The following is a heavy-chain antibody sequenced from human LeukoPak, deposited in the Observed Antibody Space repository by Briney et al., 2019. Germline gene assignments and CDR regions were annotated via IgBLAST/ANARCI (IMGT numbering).Heavy chain of an antibody. CDR2: IYYSGST. D-gene: IGHD2-21*02. V-gene: IGHV4-39*01. Sequence: SETLSLTCTVSGGSITSSSYYWGWIRQPPGKGLEWIGSIYYSGSTYYNPSLKSRVTISVDTSKNQFSLKLSSVTAADTAAHYCARGHCFGGDCYFDYWGPGTLVTVSS. J-gene: IGHJ4*02. CDR1: GGSITSSSYY. CDR3: ARGHCFGGDCYFDY.